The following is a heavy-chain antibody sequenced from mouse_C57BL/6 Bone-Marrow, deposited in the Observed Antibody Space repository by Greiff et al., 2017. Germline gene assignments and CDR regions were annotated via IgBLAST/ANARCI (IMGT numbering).Heavy chain of an antibody. J-gene: IGHJ3*01. CDR3: ARSVGCGGFAY. D-gene: IGHD1-1*01. CDR2: IYPGSGNT. V-gene: IGHV1-76*01. CDR1: GYTFTDYY. Sequence: QVQLKQSGAELVRPGASVKLSCKASGYTFTDYYINWVKQRPGQGLEWIARIYPGSGNTYYNEKFKGKATLTAEKSSSTAYMQLSSLTSEDSAVYCCARSVGCGGFAYWGQGTLVTVSA.